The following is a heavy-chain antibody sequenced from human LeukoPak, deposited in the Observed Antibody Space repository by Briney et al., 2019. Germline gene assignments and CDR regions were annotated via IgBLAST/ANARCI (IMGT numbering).Heavy chain of an antibody. CDR3: ARGGSSSWRGWFDP. V-gene: IGHV4-34*01. J-gene: IGHJ5*02. CDR2: INHSGST. D-gene: IGHD6-13*01. CDR1: GGSFSGYY. Sequence: SETLSLTCAVYGGSFSGYYWSWIRQPPGKGLEWIGEINHSGSTNYNPSLKSRVTISVDTSKHQFSLKLSSVTAADTAVYYCARGGSSSWRGWFDPWGQGTLVTVSS.